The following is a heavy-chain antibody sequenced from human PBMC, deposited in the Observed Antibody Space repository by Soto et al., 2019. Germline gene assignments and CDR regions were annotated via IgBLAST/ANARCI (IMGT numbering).Heavy chain of an antibody. J-gene: IGHJ4*02. CDR3: ERGGYVGYSSSWYGY. V-gene: IGHV4-59*01. D-gene: IGHD6-13*01. CDR2: IYYSGST. Sequence: SETLSLTCTVSGGSISSYYWSWIRQPPGKGLEWIGYIYYSGSTNYNPSLKSRVTISVDTSKNQFSLKLSSVTAADTAVYYCERGGYVGYSSSWYGYWGQGTLVTVSS. CDR1: GGSISSYY.